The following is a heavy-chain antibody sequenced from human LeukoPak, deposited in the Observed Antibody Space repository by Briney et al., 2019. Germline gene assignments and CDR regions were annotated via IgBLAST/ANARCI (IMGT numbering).Heavy chain of an antibody. J-gene: IGHJ4*02. Sequence: GGSLRLSCAASGFTISSNYMTWVRQAPGKGLEWVSIIYSGGSTSYADSVKGRFTISRDNSKNTLYLQMNSLRAEDTAVYYCARDVVGATYFDWGQGTLVTVSS. CDR2: IYSGGST. CDR3: ARDVVGATYFD. CDR1: GFTISSNY. D-gene: IGHD1-26*01. V-gene: IGHV3-53*01.